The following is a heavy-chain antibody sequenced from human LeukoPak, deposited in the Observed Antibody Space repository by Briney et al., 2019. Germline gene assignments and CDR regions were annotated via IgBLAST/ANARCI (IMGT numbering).Heavy chain of an antibody. J-gene: IGHJ6*02. CDR1: GGSFSGYY. D-gene: IGHD6-13*01. V-gene: IGHV4-34*01. CDR2: INHSGST. CDR3: ARGSRAAAAYYYYYGMDV. Sequence: SETLSLTCAVYGGSFSGYYWSWIRQPPGKGLEWIGEINHSGSTNYNPSLKSRATISVDTSKNQFSLKLSSVTAADTAVYYCARGSRAAAAYYYYYGMDVWGQGTTVTVSS.